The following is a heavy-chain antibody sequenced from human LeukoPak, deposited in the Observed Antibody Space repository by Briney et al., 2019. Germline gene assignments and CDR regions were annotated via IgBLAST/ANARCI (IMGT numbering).Heavy chain of an antibody. D-gene: IGHD1-26*01. J-gene: IGHJ4*02. Sequence: GGSLRLSCAASGFTFSSYWMHWVRHAPGKGLVWVSRINSDGSSTSYADSVKGRFTISRDNAKNTLYLQMNSLRAEDTAVYYCARGYYDHCFDYWGQGTLVTVSS. CDR1: GFTFSSYW. CDR2: INSDGSST. V-gene: IGHV3-74*01. CDR3: ARGYYDHCFDY.